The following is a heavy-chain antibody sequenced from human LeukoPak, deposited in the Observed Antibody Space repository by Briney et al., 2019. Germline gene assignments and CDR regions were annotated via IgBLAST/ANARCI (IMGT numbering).Heavy chain of an antibody. CDR2: INADNGNT. Sequence: ASVKVSCKASGYTFTGYYMHWVRQAPGQRLEWMGWINADNGNTKYSQKFQGRVTITRDTSASTAYMELSSLRSEDTAVYYCAVGATRVAFDIWGQGTMVTVSS. D-gene: IGHD1-26*01. CDR1: GYTFTGYY. J-gene: IGHJ3*02. CDR3: AVGATRVAFDI. V-gene: IGHV1-3*01.